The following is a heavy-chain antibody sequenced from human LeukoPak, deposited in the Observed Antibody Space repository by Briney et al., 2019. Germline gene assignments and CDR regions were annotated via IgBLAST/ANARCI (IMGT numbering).Heavy chain of an antibody. D-gene: IGHD1-1*01. Sequence: PSETLSLTCTVSGGSISSYYWSWIRQPAGKGLEWIGRIYTSGSTNYNPSLKSRVTMSVDTSKNQFSLKLSSVTAADTAVYYCARLTRGTNWNLDAFDIWGQGTMVTVSS. CDR1: GGSISSYY. J-gene: IGHJ3*02. CDR3: ARLTRGTNWNLDAFDI. CDR2: IYTSGST. V-gene: IGHV4-4*07.